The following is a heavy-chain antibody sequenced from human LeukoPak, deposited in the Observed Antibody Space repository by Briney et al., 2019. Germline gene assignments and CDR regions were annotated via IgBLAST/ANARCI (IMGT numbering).Heavy chain of an antibody. CDR2: ISAYNGNT. D-gene: IGHD3-9*01. CDR1: GYTFTSYG. CDR3: ARSGGYDILTGYPDFDY. V-gene: IGHV1-18*01. J-gene: IGHJ4*02. Sequence: GASVKVSCKASGYTFTSYGISWVRQAPGQGLEWMGWISAYNGNTNYAQKLQGRVTMTTDTSTSTAYMELRSLRSDDTAVYYCARSGGYDILTGYPDFDYWGQGTLVTVSS.